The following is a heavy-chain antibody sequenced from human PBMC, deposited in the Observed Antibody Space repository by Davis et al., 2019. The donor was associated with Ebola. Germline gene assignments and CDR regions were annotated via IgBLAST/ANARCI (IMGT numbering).Heavy chain of an antibody. D-gene: IGHD6-19*01. V-gene: IGHV1-18*01. CDR1: GYTFPSYG. J-gene: IGHJ4*02. Sequence: AASVTVSCKASGYTFPSYGISWVRQAPGQGLEWMGWISAYNGNTNDAQKLQGRVTMTTDTSTSTAYMELRSLRSDDTAVYYCERGRGMIAVAGTADYWGQGTLVTVSS. CDR3: ERGRGMIAVAGTADY. CDR2: ISAYNGNT.